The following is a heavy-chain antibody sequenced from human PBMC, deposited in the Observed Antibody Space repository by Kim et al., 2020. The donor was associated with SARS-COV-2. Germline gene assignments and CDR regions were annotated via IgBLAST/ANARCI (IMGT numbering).Heavy chain of an antibody. V-gene: IGHV3-23*01. D-gene: IGHD1-26*01. CDR3: AKDFYYVDYPDY. J-gene: IGHJ4*02. Sequence: YYADSVKGRFTISRDNSKNTLYLQMNSLRAEDTAVYYCAKDFYYVDYPDYWGQGTLVTVSS.